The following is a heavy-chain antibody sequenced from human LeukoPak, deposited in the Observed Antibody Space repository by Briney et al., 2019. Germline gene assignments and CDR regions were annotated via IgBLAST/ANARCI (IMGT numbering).Heavy chain of an antibody. J-gene: IGHJ3*02. CDR2: IYSGGST. CDR3: AREDGYYDSSGYTGGAFDI. Sequence: GGSLRLSCAASGFTVSSNYMSWVRQAPGKGLEWVSVIYSGGSTYYADSVKGRFTISRDNSKNTLYLQMNSLRAEDTAVCYCAREDGYYDSSGYTGGAFDIWGQGTMVTVSS. CDR1: GFTVSSNY. D-gene: IGHD3-22*01. V-gene: IGHV3-53*01.